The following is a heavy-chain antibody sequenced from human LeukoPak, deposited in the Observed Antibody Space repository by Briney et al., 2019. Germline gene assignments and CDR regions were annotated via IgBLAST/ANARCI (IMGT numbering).Heavy chain of an antibody. Sequence: SETLSLTCAVYGGSFSGYYWSWIRQPPGKGLEWIGEINHSGSTNYNPSLKSRVTISVDTSKNQFSLKLSSVTAADTAVYYCARSSRANMIVVVITKAGYFQHWGQGTLVNVFS. CDR2: INHSGST. CDR3: ARSSRANMIVVVITKAGYFQH. V-gene: IGHV4-34*01. J-gene: IGHJ1*01. D-gene: IGHD3-22*01. CDR1: GGSFSGYY.